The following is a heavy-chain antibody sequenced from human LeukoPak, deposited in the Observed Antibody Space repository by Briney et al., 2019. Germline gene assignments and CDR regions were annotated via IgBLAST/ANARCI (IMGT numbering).Heavy chain of an antibody. CDR2: ISGSGGST. Sequence: GGSLRLSCAASGFTFSSYAMSWVRQAPGKGLEWVSAISGSGGSTYYAGSVKGRFTISRDNSKNTLYLQMNSLRAEDTAVYYCVKDQVRGAVAAGSNAFDIWGQGTMVTVSS. V-gene: IGHV3-23*01. CDR1: GFTFSSYA. CDR3: VKDQVRGAVAAGSNAFDI. D-gene: IGHD6-19*01. J-gene: IGHJ3*02.